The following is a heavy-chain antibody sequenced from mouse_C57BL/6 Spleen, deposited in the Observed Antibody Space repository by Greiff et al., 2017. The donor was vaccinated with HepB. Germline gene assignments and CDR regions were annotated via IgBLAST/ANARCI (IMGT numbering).Heavy chain of an antibody. Sequence: VQLKESGAELVKPGASVKLSCTASGFNIKDYYMHWVKQRTEQGLEWIGRIDPEDGETKYAPKFQGKATITADTSSNTACLQLSSLTSEDTAVYYCASLDYYGFSPIAYWGQGTLVTVSA. V-gene: IGHV14-2*01. CDR2: IDPEDGET. CDR1: GFNIKDYY. D-gene: IGHD1-1*01. CDR3: ASLDYYGFSPIAY. J-gene: IGHJ3*01.